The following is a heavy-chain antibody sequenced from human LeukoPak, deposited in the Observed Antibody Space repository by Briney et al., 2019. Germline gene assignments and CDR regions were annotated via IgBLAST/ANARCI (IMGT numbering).Heavy chain of an antibody. D-gene: IGHD3-22*01. J-gene: IGHJ4*02. CDR2: ISGSGGST. CDR3: AKGVGMSSSGYHLDY. Sequence: GGSLRLSCAASGFTFSSYAMSWVRQAPGKGLEWVSAISGSGGSTYYADSVKGRFTISRDNSKNTLYLQMNSLRAEDTAVYYCAKGVGMSSSGYHLDYWGQGTLVTVSS. CDR1: GFTFSSYA. V-gene: IGHV3-23*01.